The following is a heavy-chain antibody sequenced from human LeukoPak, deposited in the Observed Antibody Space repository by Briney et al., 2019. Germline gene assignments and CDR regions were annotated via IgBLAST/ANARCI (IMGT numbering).Heavy chain of an antibody. Sequence: SDTLSLTCTVSVGSINGHYWTWLREPPGKGLGFIGFVYDNGNTNYNSSLQGRVTMSVDTSKNQLSLKMRTLTAADTAVYYFSRVFRGVVTSNWFDPWGQGTLVTVSS. CDR3: SRVFRGVVTSNWFDP. CDR2: VYDNGNT. CDR1: VGSINGHY. J-gene: IGHJ5*02. D-gene: IGHD2-21*02. V-gene: IGHV4-59*11.